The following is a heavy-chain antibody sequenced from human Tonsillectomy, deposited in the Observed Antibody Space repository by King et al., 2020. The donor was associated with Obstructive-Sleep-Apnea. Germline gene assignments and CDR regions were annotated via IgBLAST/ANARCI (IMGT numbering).Heavy chain of an antibody. CDR3: ERIRTESYGDYDYYYYYGMDV. Sequence: LTLKESGPALVKPTQTLTLTCTFSGFSLSTSGMCVSWIRQPPGKALEWLARIDWDDDKYYSTSLKTRLTISKDTSKNQVVLTMTNMDPVDTATYYCERIRTESYGDYDYYYYYGMDVWGQGTTVTVSS. J-gene: IGHJ6*02. D-gene: IGHD4-17*01. CDR1: GFSLSTSGMC. V-gene: IGHV2-70*15. CDR2: IDWDDDK.